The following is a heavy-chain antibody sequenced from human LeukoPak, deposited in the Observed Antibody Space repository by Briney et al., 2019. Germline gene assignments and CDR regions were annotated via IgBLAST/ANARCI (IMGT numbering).Heavy chain of an antibody. J-gene: IGHJ6*04. Sequence: GGSLRLSCAASGFTFSSYWMSWVRQAPGKGLEWVANIKQDGSEKYYVDSVKGRFTISRDNAKNSLYLQMNSLRAEDTAVYFCAELGITMIGGVWGKGTTVTISS. V-gene: IGHV3-7*01. CDR3: AELGITMIGGV. CDR1: GFTFSSYW. D-gene: IGHD3-10*02. CDR2: IKQDGSEK.